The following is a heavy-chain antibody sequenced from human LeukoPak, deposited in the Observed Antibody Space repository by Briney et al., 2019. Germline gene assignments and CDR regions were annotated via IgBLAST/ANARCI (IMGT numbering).Heavy chain of an antibody. CDR1: GFTFSDYY. J-gene: IGHJ4*02. CDR2: ISSSGSTI. CDR3: ARDNSYYDSSGPPDY. V-gene: IGHV3-11*01. D-gene: IGHD3-22*01. Sequence: LGGSLRLSCAAFGFTFSDYYMSWIRQAPGKGLGWVSYISSSGSTIYYADSVKGRFTISRDNAKNSLYLQMNSLRAEDTAVYYCARDNSYYDSSGPPDYWGQGTLVTVSS.